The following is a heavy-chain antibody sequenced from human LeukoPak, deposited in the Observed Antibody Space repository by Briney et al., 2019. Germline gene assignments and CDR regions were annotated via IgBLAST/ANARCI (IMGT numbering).Heavy chain of an antibody. CDR3: ARDIGSSGYFHRPGDFQH. CDR1: GGSISSSNW. D-gene: IGHD3-22*01. Sequence: PSETLSLTCAVSGGSISSSNWRSWVRQPPGKGLEWIGEIYHSGSTNYNPSLKSRVTISVDKSKNQFSLKLSSVTAADTAVYYCARDIGSSGYFHRPGDFQHWGQGTLVTVSS. CDR2: IYHSGST. V-gene: IGHV4-4*02. J-gene: IGHJ1*01.